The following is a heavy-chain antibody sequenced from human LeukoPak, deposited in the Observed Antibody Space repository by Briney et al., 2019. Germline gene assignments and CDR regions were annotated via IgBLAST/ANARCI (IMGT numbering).Heavy chain of an antibody. CDR2: IYSGGST. CDR3: ARGDSGSYLY. V-gene: IGHV3-53*04. Sequence: TGGSLRLSRAASGFTVSSNYMSWVRPAPGKGLEWVSVIYSGGSTYYADSVKGRFTISRHNSKNTLYLQMNSMRAEDTAVYYCARGDSGSYLYWGQGTLVTVSS. CDR1: GFTVSSNY. J-gene: IGHJ4*02. D-gene: IGHD1-26*01.